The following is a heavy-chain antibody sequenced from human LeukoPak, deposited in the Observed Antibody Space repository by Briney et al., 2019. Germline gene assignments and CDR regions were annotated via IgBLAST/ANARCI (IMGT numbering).Heavy chain of an antibody. CDR2: INWSGGST. D-gene: IGHD2-2*01. CDR3: ARAPITSPFYFDY. V-gene: IGHV3-20*04. CDR1: GFAFDEHG. J-gene: IGHJ4*02. Sequence: PGGSLRLSCTASGFAFDEHGMSWVRQVPGKGLERVSGINWSGGSTGYADPLRGRFTISRDNAKNSLYLQMDSLRAEDTALYYCARAPITSPFYFDYWGQGTLVTVSS.